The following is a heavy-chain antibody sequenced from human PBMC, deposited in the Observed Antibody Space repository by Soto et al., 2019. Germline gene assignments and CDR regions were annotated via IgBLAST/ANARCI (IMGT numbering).Heavy chain of an antibody. CDR1: GCTFSSYA. CDR2: IIPIFGTA. CDR3: ARTRYCSGGSCLVPYYYGMDV. Sequence: QVQLVQSGAEVKKPGSSVKVSCKASGCTFSSYAISWVRQSPGQGLEWMGGIIPIFGTANYAQKFQGRVTITADESTSTAYMELSSLSAEDTAVYYCARTRYCSGGSCLVPYYYGMDVWGQGTTVTVSS. D-gene: IGHD2-15*01. V-gene: IGHV1-69*01. J-gene: IGHJ6*02.